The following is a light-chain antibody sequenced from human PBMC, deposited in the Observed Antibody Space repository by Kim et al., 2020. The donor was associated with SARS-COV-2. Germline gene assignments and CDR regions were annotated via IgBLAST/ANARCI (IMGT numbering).Light chain of an antibody. CDR2: AAS. V-gene: IGKV1-6*01. Sequence: ASVRDKVTIPCRASQVIRNDLGWYQQKPGKAPKVLIAAASILQSWVPSRFSGSGSGTDFTLTINSLQPEDFATYYCLQDYTYPWTFGQGTKVDIK. CDR1: QVIRND. J-gene: IGKJ1*01. CDR3: LQDYTYPWT.